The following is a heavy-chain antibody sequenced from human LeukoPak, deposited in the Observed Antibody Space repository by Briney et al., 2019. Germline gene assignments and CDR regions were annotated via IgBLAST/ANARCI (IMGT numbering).Heavy chain of an antibody. Sequence: SETLSLTCTVSGVSVSSGSYYWSWIRQPPGKGLEWIGYIYHSGSTYYNPSLKSRVTISVDRSKNQFSLKLSSVAAADTAVYYCARKGYGDYDFDYWGQGTLVTVSS. CDR2: IYHSGST. CDR1: GVSVSSGSYY. J-gene: IGHJ4*02. V-gene: IGHV4-30-2*01. CDR3: ARKGYGDYDFDY. D-gene: IGHD4-17*01.